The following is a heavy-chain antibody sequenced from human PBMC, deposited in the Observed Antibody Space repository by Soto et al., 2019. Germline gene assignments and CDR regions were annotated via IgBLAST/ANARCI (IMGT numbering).Heavy chain of an antibody. CDR2: VYHTGIT. Sequence: SETLSLTCTVSGGSISGDYYWNWIRQAPVKGLEWIGYVYHTGITYHNPSLKSRGSISVDTSNNQFSLKLSSVTAADTAVYFCAREPYDITGNRLESWGQGIKVTVSS. D-gene: IGHD3-22*01. CDR1: GGSISGDYY. CDR3: AREPYDITGNRLES. J-gene: IGHJ4*02. V-gene: IGHV4-30-4*01.